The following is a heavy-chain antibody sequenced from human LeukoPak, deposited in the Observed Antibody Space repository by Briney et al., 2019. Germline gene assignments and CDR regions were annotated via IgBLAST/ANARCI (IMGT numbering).Heavy chain of an antibody. Sequence: PGGSLRLSCAASGFIFSNYWMSWVRQAPGKGLEWVANIKQDGSEKFYVDSVKGRFTISRDNAKNSLYLQMNSLRAEDTAVYYCARPMGDDYVWGSYRPWAWHAFDIWGQGTMVTVSS. CDR3: ARPMGDDYVWGSYRPWAWHAFDI. J-gene: IGHJ3*02. CDR2: IKQDGSEK. V-gene: IGHV3-7*01. D-gene: IGHD3-16*02. CDR1: GFIFSNYW.